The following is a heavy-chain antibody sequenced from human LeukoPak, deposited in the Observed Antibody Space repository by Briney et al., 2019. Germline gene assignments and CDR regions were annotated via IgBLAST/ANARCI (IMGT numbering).Heavy chain of an antibody. J-gene: IGHJ4*02. CDR2: INHSGST. Sequence: SETLSLTCAVYGGSFSGYYWSGIRQPPGKGLEWIGEINHSGSTNYNPSLKSRVTISVDTSKNQFSLKLSSVTAADTAVYYCARGRIQLWMGIDYWGQGTLVTVPS. D-gene: IGHD5-18*01. V-gene: IGHV4-34*01. CDR1: GGSFSGYY. CDR3: ARGRIQLWMGIDY.